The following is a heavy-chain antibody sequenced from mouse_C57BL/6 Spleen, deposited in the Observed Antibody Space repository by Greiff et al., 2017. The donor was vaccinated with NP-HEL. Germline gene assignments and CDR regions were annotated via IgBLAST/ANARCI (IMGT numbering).Heavy chain of an antibody. J-gene: IGHJ4*01. Sequence: EVKVVESGGGLVQPGGSLKLSCAASGFTFSDYGMAWVRQAPRKGPEWVAFISNLAYSTYYADTVTGRFTISIDNAKNTLYLEMSSLRSEDTAMYYCARQGDSSGYEDAMDHWGQGTSVTVSS. CDR3: ARQGDSSGYEDAMDH. V-gene: IGHV5-15*01. D-gene: IGHD3-2*02. CDR2: ISNLAYST. CDR1: GFTFSDYG.